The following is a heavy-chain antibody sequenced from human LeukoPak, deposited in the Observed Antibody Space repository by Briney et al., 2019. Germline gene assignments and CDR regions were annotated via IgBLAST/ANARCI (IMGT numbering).Heavy chain of an antibody. Sequence: GGSLRLSCRTSGFSVNNNYMSWVRQAPGRGLEWVSTIYGGGGTSYADSVKGRFTISRDQSTNTVFLQMPTLRAEDTATYFCARELRMAAGFSQFDYWGNGTLVAVSS. J-gene: IGHJ4*01. CDR3: ARELRMAAGFSQFDY. D-gene: IGHD6-13*01. CDR1: GFSVNNNY. V-gene: IGHV3-53*01. CDR2: IYGGGGT.